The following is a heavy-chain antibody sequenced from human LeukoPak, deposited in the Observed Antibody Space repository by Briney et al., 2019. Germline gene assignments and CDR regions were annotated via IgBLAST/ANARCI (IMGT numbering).Heavy chain of an antibody. D-gene: IGHD6-13*01. V-gene: IGHV4-39*01. CDR3: ARPSIHCSSWPDVDY. CDR1: GGSISSSSYY. CDR2: IYYSGST. J-gene: IGHJ4*02. Sequence: SETLSLTCTVSGGSISSSSYYWGWIRQPPGKGLEWIGSIYYSGSTYYNPSLKSRVTISVDTSKNQFSLKLSSVTAADTAVYYCARPSIHCSSWPDVDYWGQGTLVTVSS.